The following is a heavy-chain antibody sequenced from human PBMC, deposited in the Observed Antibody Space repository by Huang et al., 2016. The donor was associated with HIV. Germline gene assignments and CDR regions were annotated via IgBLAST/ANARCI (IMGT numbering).Heavy chain of an antibody. CDR3: TRAHQDWYFDL. CDR1: GGSLSNYD. V-gene: IGHV4-59*01. J-gene: IGHJ2*01. CDR2: IKDREKT. Sequence: QVYLQESGPGLVKPSETLSLICTVSGGSLSNYDWTWIRQPPGKGLQWIGSIKDREKTTYSPALKSRVSMSVDTSKKQVSLRLTSVTAADTALYFCTRAHQDWYFDLWGGGTLVTVSS.